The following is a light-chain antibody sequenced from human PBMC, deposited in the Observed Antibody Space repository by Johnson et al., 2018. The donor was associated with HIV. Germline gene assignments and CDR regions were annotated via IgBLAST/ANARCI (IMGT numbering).Light chain of an antibody. V-gene: IGLV1-51*02. J-gene: IGLJ1*01. CDR2: ENN. CDR3: GTWDSSTGYV. Sequence: QLVLTQPPSVSAAPGQKVTIYCSGSRSSTGRNYASWYQQLPGTAPKLLIYENNKRPSGIPDRFSGSKSGTSATLGITGLQTGDEADYYCGTWDSSTGYVFGTGTKVTVL. CDR1: RSSTGRNY.